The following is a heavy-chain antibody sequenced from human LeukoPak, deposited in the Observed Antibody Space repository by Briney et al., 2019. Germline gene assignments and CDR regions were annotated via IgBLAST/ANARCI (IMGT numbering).Heavy chain of an antibody. J-gene: IGHJ5*02. Sequence: SVKVSCKASGGTFSSYAISWVRQAPGQGLEWMGGINPIFGTANYAQKFQGRVTITADKSTSTAYMELSSLRSEDTAVYYCAALTAILGPGGWFDPWGQGTLVTVSS. CDR3: AALTAILGPGGWFDP. CDR2: INPIFGTA. CDR1: GGTFSSYA. D-gene: IGHD2-21*02. V-gene: IGHV1-69*06.